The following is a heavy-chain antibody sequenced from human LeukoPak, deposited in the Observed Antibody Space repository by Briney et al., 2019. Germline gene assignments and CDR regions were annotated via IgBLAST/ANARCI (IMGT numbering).Heavy chain of an antibody. CDR3: ARVWVPAASIDY. CDR1: GYTFTGYY. CDR2: INPNSGGT. V-gene: IGHV1-2*02. J-gene: IGHJ4*02. Sequence: VASVKVSCKASGYTFTGYYMHWVRQAPGQGLEWMGWINPNSGGTNYAQKFQGRVTMTRDTSISTAYMELSRLRSDDTAVYYCARVWVPAASIDYWGQGTLVTVSS. D-gene: IGHD2-2*01.